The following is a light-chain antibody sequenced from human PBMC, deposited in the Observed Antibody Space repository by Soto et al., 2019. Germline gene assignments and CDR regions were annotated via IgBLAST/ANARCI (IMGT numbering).Light chain of an antibody. CDR3: QQYANSPPT. V-gene: IGKV3-20*01. CDR2: GAS. CDR1: QSVSSRY. J-gene: IGKJ1*01. Sequence: EIVLTQSPGTLSLSPGERATLSCRASQSVSSRYLGWYQQKPGQAPRLLIYGASSRATGIPDRFSGSGSGTDFTLTISRLEPEDFAVYYCQQYANSPPTFGQGTKVEIK.